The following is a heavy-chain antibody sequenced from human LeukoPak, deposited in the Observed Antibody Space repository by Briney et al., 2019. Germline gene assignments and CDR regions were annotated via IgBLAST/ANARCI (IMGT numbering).Heavy chain of an antibody. D-gene: IGHD1-26*01. J-gene: IGHJ4*02. CDR3: AKVPGAPYYFDY. Sequence: PGGSLRLSCATSGFTFSSYAMSWVRQAPGKGLEWVSTISGSGGSTYYADSVKGRFTISRDNSKNTLYLQMNSLRAEDTAVYYCAKVPGAPYYFDYWGQGTLVTLSS. V-gene: IGHV3-23*01. CDR1: GFTFSSYA. CDR2: ISGSGGST.